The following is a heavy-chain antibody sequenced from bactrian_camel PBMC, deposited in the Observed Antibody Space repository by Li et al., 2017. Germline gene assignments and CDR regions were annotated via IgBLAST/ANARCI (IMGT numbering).Heavy chain of an antibody. V-gene: IGHV3S60*01. CDR3: AAKGSWYGSDYNY. CDR1: NYPADHEC. D-gene: IGHD6*01. Sequence: HVQLVESGGGSVQTGGSLRLSCLVSNYPADHECMGWFRQAPGKEREGVASISTDGSPTYADSVKGRFTISKDNAKNTLYLQMNSLKPEDTAVYYCAAKGSWYGSDYNYWGQGTQVTVS. J-gene: IGHJ4*01. CDR2: ISTDGSP.